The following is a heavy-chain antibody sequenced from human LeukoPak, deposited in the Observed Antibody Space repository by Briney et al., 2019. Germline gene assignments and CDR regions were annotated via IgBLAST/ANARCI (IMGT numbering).Heavy chain of an antibody. V-gene: IGHV6-1*01. CDR2: TYYRSKWYN. Sequence: SQTLSLTCAISGDSVSSNSAAWNWIRQSPSRGLEWLGRTYYRSKWYNDYAVSVKSRITINPDTSKNQFSLQLNSVTPEDTAVYYCARGQYYYGSGSYSPDAFDIWGQGTMVTVSS. CDR1: GDSVSSNSAA. CDR3: ARGQYYYGSGSYSPDAFDI. J-gene: IGHJ3*02. D-gene: IGHD3-10*01.